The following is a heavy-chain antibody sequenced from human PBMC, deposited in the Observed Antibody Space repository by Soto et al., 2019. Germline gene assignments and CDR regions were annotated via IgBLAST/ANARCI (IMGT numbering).Heavy chain of an antibody. Sequence: SETLSLTCAVSGGSFTSNNWWTWVRQPPGQGLEWIGEVYRTGSTNYNPSLKSRVTISLDKSENQFSLKVTSLTAADTAVYYCASRDPGTSVDYWGQGTLVTVSS. CDR2: VYRTGST. CDR1: GGSFTSNNW. D-gene: IGHD1-7*01. V-gene: IGHV4-4*02. CDR3: ASRDPGTSVDY. J-gene: IGHJ4*02.